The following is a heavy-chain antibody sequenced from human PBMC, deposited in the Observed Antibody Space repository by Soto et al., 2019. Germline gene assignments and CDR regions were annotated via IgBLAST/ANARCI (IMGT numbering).Heavy chain of an antibody. J-gene: IGHJ6*02. CDR2: INPNSGGT. CDR3: ARGYCTNGVCYLAQSYYYGMDV. V-gene: IGHV1-2*04. CDR1: GYTFTGYY. Sequence: ASVKVSCKASGYTFTGYYMHWVRQAPGQGLEWMGWINPNSGGTNYAQKFQGWVTMTRDTSISTAYMELSRLRSDDTAVYYCARGYCTNGVCYLAQSYYYGMDVWGQGTTVTVSS. D-gene: IGHD2-8*01.